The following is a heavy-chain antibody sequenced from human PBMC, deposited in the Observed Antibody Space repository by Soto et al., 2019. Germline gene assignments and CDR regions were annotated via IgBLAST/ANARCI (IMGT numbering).Heavy chain of an antibody. CDR2: IYYSGST. Sequence: PSETLSLTCTVSGGSISSSSYYWGWIRQPPGKGLEWIGSIYYSGSTYYNPSLKSRVTISVDTSKNQFSPKLSSVPAADTAVYYCARRKSEYQLPRVPWDAFDIWGQGTMVTVSS. CDR3: ARRKSEYQLPRVPWDAFDI. CDR1: GGSISSSSYY. D-gene: IGHD2-2*01. V-gene: IGHV4-39*01. J-gene: IGHJ3*02.